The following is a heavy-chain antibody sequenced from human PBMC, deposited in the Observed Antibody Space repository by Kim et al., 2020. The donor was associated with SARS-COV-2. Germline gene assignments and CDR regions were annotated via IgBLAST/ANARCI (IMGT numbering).Heavy chain of an antibody. V-gene: IGHV3-74*01. J-gene: IGHJ5*02. CDR3: ARDYSAQRKFDP. CDR2: INKDGSEI. Sequence: GGSLRLSCVASGFSFSSHWMQWVRQAPGKGLVWVSHINKDGSEIRYADSVKGRFTASRDNAKNTLYLQMNSLRVEDTAVYYCARDYSAQRKFDPWGQGTL. D-gene: IGHD5-18*01. CDR1: GFSFSSHW.